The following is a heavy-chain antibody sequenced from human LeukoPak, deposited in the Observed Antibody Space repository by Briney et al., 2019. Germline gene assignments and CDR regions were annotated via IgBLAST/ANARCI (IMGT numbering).Heavy chain of an antibody. J-gene: IGHJ4*02. Sequence: GGSLGLSCAASGFTFSNYAMDWVRQAPGKGLEWVAVISYDGSNKYYADSVKGRFTISRDNSKNTLYLQMNSLRAEDTAVYYCARDYGGSYFDYWGQGTLVTVSS. CDR2: ISYDGSNK. CDR1: GFTFSNYA. D-gene: IGHD4-23*01. CDR3: ARDYGGSYFDY. V-gene: IGHV3-30-3*01.